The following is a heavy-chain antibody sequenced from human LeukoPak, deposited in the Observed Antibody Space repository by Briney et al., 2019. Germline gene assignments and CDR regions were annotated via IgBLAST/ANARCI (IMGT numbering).Heavy chain of an antibody. V-gene: IGHV3-30*02. CDR3: ARGKTSQNIVTRKTYNWFDP. CDR1: GFTFSSYG. Sequence: GGSLRLSCAASGFTFSSYGMHWVRQAPGKGLEWVAFIRYDGSNKYYADSVKGRFTISRDNSKNTLYLQMNSLRAEDTAVYYCARGKTSQNIVTRKTYNWFDPWGQGTLVTVSS. D-gene: IGHD2/OR15-2a*01. J-gene: IGHJ5*02. CDR2: IRYDGSNK.